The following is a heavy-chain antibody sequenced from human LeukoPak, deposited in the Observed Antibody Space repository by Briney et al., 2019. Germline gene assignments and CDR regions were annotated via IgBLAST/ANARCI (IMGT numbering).Heavy chain of an antibody. V-gene: IGHV4-31*03. CDR3: ARDRGSYSGYDSYYFDY. Sequence: PSQTLSLTCTVSGGSISSGGYYWSWIRQHPGKGLEWIGYIYYSGSTYYNPSLKSRVTISVDTSKNQFSLKLSSVTAADTAMYYCARDRGSYSGYDSYYFDYWGQGTLVTVSS. CDR1: GGSISSGGYY. D-gene: IGHD5-12*01. CDR2: IYYSGST. J-gene: IGHJ4*02.